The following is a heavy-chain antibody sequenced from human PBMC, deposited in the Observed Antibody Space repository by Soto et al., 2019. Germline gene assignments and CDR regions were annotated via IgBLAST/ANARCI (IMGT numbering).Heavy chain of an antibody. CDR3: ERYGCSRSWYWFDP. D-gene: IGHD6-13*01. Sequence: SGTLSLTCNVSGCPISSGGSYWCRIRQHPGKGPEWIGYIFYSGSTYYNPSLKSRVTISLDTSKNQFSLKLSSVTAADTAIYYCERYGCSRSWYWFDPWGQGTLVTVSS. CDR2: IFYSGST. V-gene: IGHV4-31*03. J-gene: IGHJ5*02. CDR1: GCPISSGGSY.